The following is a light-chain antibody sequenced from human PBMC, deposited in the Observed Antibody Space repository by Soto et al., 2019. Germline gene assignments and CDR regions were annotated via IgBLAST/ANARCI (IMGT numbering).Light chain of an antibody. V-gene: IGKV3-20*01. CDR3: QQNLGVHT. CDR1: QSVSSSY. CDR2: DAS. Sequence: EILLTQSPCTLALSPGERATLSCRASQSVSSSYLAWYQQKPGHAPSLLIYDASNRATGIPARLSGSGSGTDFTLTISSLEPEDSAVYYCQQNLGVHTFGQGTKVDIK. J-gene: IGKJ1*01.